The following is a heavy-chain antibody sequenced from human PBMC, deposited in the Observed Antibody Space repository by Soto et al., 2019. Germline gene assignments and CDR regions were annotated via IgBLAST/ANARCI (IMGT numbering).Heavy chain of an antibody. CDR3: AQTLGSAVAGPGRFDL. J-gene: IGHJ2*01. Sequence: QVQLVQSGAEVKKPGSSVKVSCKASGGTFSRYAISWVRQAPGQGLEWMGGITPMFGTANYAQKFQGRVTITADESTSTVHMELTRLTSEDTAVYYCAQTLGSAVAGPGRFDLWCRGTLVIVSS. D-gene: IGHD6-19*01. CDR2: ITPMFGTA. CDR1: GGTFSRYA. V-gene: IGHV1-69*12.